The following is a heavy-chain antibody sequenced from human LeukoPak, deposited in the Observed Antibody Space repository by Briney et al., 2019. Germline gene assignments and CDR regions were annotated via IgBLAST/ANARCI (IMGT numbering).Heavy chain of an antibody. Sequence: GGSLRLSCAASGFTFSSYWMSWVGQARGKGLEWVANIRQDGSEKYYVDSVKVRFTISRDNAKNSLYLQMNSLRAEDTAVYYCTGINYFDYWGQGTLVTVSS. V-gene: IGHV3-7*01. CDR2: IRQDGSEK. J-gene: IGHJ4*02. CDR1: GFTFSSYW. CDR3: TGINYFDY. D-gene: IGHD1-14*01.